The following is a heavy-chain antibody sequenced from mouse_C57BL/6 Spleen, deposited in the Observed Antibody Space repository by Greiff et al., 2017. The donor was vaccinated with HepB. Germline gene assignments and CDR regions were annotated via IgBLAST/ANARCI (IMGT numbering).Heavy chain of an antibody. CDR3: ARHYGLYAMDY. CDR1: GYTFTSYW. D-gene: IGHD1-2*01. CDR2: IDPSDSYT. J-gene: IGHJ4*01. V-gene: IGHV1-59*01. Sequence: VQLQQPGAELVRPGTSVKLSCKASGYTFTSYWMHWVKQRPGQGLEWIGVIDPSDSYTNYNQKFKGKATLTVDTSSSTAYMQLSSLTSEDSAVYYCARHYGLYAMDYWGQGTSVTVSS.